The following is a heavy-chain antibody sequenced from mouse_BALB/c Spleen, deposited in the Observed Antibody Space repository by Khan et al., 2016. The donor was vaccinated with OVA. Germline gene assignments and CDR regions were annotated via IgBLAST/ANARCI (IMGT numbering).Heavy chain of an antibody. CDR2: IWGGGST. J-gene: IGHJ4*01. D-gene: IGHD1-1*02. Sequence: QVQLQQSGPGLVAPSQSLSITCTVSGFSLTDHGVSWIRQPPGKGLEWLGVIWGGGSTYYNSVLKSRLSISKDNSKSQVFLKMNSLQTDDTAMYYCAKQIWSPYYGMDYWGQVTSVTVSS. CDR1: GFSLTDHG. V-gene: IGHV2-6-5*01. CDR3: AKQIWSPYYGMDY.